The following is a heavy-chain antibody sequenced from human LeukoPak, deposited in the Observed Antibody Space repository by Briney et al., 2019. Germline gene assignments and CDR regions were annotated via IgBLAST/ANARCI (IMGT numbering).Heavy chain of an antibody. Sequence: ASEKVSCKASGGTFNRHVISWLRQAPGHGLEWVGGIIPVFGTARYAEKFKGRVTITTDESTSTAYMEMSSLTSEDRAVYYCARCYDYGSESYWHTRWFDPWGQGTLVTVSS. V-gene: IGHV1-69*05. J-gene: IGHJ5*02. CDR2: IIPVFGTA. D-gene: IGHD3-10*01. CDR3: ARCYDYGSESYWHTRWFDP. CDR1: GGTFNRHV.